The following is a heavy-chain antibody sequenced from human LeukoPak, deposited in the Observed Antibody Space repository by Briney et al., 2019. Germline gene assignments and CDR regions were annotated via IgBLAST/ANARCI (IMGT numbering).Heavy chain of an antibody. D-gene: IGHD6-19*01. CDR2: ISGSGGNT. CDR1: GFTFSSYA. J-gene: IGHJ4*02. CDR3: VLRGAVAAADF. Sequence: GGSLRLSRAASGFTFSSYAMSWVRQAPGKGLEWVSSISGSGGNTFYADSVEGRFTISRDNAKNSLYLQMNSLRAEDTAVYYCVLRGAVAAADFWGQGTLVTVSS. V-gene: IGHV3-23*01.